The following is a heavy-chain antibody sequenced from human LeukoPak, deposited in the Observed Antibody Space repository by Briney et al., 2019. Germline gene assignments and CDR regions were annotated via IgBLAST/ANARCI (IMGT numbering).Heavy chain of an antibody. CDR2: TIRVSGTT. Sequence: ASVKVSFKVSGGTFNNFALSWVRQAPGQGLEWVGGTIRVSGTTKYAQNLQGRVKVTADGSTSTAYMEMSSLRSEDTAIYYCASPMSYYDVWSGYPPFDYWGQGTLVTVSS. J-gene: IGHJ4*02. CDR3: ASPMSYYDVWSGYPPFDY. D-gene: IGHD3-3*01. V-gene: IGHV1-69*13. CDR1: GGTFNNFA.